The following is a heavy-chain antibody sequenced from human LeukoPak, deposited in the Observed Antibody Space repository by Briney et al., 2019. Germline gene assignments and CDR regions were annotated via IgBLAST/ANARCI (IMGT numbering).Heavy chain of an antibody. CDR2: ISSSGSTI. CDR1: GFTFSDYY. CDR3: AKDANYGGNSEYYFDY. D-gene: IGHD4-23*01. V-gene: IGHV3-11*04. J-gene: IGHJ4*02. Sequence: GGSLRLSCAASGFTFSDYYMSWIRQAPGKGLEWVSYISSSGSTIYYADSVKGRFTISRDNAKNSLYLQMNSLRAEDTAVYYCAKDANYGGNSEYYFDYWGQGTLVTVSS.